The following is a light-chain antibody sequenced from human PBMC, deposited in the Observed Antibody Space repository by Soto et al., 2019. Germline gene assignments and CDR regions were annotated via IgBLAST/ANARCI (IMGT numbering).Light chain of an antibody. CDR3: QVWDSSTARV. Sequence: SYELTQPLSVSVALGQKARITCGGNNIGSKNVHWYQQKPCQAPVLVIYRDSNRPSGIPERFSGSNSGNTATLTISRAQAGDEADYYCQVWDSSTARVFGGGTKLTVL. CDR2: RDS. CDR1: NIGSKN. V-gene: IGLV3-9*01. J-gene: IGLJ3*02.